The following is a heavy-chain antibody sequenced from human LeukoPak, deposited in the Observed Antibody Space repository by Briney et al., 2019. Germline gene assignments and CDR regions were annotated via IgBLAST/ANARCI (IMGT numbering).Heavy chain of an antibody. CDR1: GFTFSSYP. J-gene: IGHJ4*02. D-gene: IGHD2-15*01. CDR2: ISYDGSNK. Sequence: AGGPRRLSGAASGFTFSSYPMHGVGRPPGKGLEGVAVISYDGSNKYSADSVKGRFTISRDNSKNTLYLQMNSLRAEDTAVYYCARDDRDMSYFDYWGQGTLVTVSS. V-gene: IGHV3-30-3*01. CDR3: ARDDRDMSYFDY.